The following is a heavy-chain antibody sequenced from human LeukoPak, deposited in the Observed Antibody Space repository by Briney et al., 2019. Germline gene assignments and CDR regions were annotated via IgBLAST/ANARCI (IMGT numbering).Heavy chain of an antibody. CDR3: ARGRGGSYFVD. CDR1: KFNFNSYG. V-gene: IGHV3-23*01. J-gene: IGHJ4*02. D-gene: IGHD1-26*01. CDR2: ISGSGGST. Sequence: PGGSLRLSCTTSKFNFNSYGMTWVRQAPGRGLEWVSSISGSGGSTQYAASVQGRFTISRDNSKNTLYLQMNSLRAEDTAVYYCARGRGGSYFVDWGQGTLVTVSS.